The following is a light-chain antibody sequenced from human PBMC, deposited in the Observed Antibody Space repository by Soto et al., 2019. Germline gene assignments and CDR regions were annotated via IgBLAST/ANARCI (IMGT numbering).Light chain of an antibody. CDR3: QQSYNTPIT. CDR1: QSISRY. V-gene: IGKV1-39*01. Sequence: DIQMTQSPSSLSASVVDRVIITRRASQSISRYLNWYQQKSGRAPELLVYAASNLQSGVPSRFTGSGSGTHFTLTISGLEPADFATYFCQQSYNTPITFGQGTRLEIK. CDR2: AAS. J-gene: IGKJ5*01.